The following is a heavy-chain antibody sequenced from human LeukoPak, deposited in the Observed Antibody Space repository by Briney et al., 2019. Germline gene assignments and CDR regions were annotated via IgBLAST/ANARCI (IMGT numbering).Heavy chain of an antibody. CDR3: AREAVAGAFDL. Sequence: GGSLRLSCATSGFNFHEFYMSWIRQAPGKGLEWVADIGGSDNIIPYGESVRGRFAISRDFATDSLYLQMDSLRAEDTAVYYCAREAVAGAFDLWGQGTLVTVSS. V-gene: IGHV3-11*01. J-gene: IGHJ5*02. CDR2: IGGSDNII. CDR1: GFNFHEFY. D-gene: IGHD6-19*01.